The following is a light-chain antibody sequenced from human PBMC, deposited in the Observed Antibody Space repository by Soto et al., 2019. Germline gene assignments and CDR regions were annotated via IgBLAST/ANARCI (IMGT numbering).Light chain of an antibody. V-gene: IGLV1-40*01. J-gene: IGLJ1*01. CDR1: SSNIGAGYE. CDR2: ENN. CDR3: QSYDSSLCGYV. Sequence: QSVLTQPPSVSEAPGQRVTISCTGSSSNIGAGYEAHWYQQVPGKAPKLLIYENNNRPSGVPDRFSGSKSGTSASLAITGLQAEDEAAYYCQSYDSSLCGYVFGTGTKVTVL.